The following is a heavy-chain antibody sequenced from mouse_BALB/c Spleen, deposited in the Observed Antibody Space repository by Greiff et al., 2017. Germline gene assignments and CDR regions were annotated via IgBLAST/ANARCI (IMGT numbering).Heavy chain of an antibody. CDR3: ARSYGNYGWFAY. J-gene: IGHJ3*01. Sequence: QVQLQQSGAELVRPGVSVKISCKGSGYTFTDYAMHWVKQSHAKSLEWIGVISTYYGDASYNQKFKGKATLTTDKSSSTAYMQLSRLTSEDSAVYFCARSYGNYGWFAYWGQGTLVTVSA. V-gene: IGHV1S137*01. CDR2: ISTYYGDA. D-gene: IGHD2-10*02. CDR1: GYTFTDYA.